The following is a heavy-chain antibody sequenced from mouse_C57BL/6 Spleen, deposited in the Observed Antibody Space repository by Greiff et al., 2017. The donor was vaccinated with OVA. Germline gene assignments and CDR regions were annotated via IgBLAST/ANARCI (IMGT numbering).Heavy chain of an antibody. J-gene: IGHJ1*03. CDR3: ARSSYGNLYWYFDV. Sequence: VQLQQSGAELVRPGTSVKVSCKASGYAFTNYLIEWVKQRPGQGLEWIGVINPGSGGTNYNEKFKGKATLTADKSSSTAYMQLSSLTSEDSAVYFCARSSYGNLYWYFDVWGTGTTVTVSS. V-gene: IGHV1-54*01. CDR2: INPGSGGT. CDR1: GYAFTNYL. D-gene: IGHD2-10*01.